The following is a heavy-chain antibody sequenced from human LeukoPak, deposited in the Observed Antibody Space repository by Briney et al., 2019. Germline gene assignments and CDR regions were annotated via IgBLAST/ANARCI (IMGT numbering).Heavy chain of an antibody. V-gene: IGHV3-11*01. J-gene: IGHJ3*02. CDR3: AIQNWNDGHNAFDI. CDR1: GFTFGDYY. Sequence: GGSLRLSCAASGFTFGDYYMSWIRQAPGKGLEWVSYISSSGSTIYYADSVKGRFTISRDNAKNSLYLQMNSLRAEDTAAYYCAIQNWNDGHNAFDIWGQGTMVTVSS. D-gene: IGHD1-1*01. CDR2: ISSSGSTI.